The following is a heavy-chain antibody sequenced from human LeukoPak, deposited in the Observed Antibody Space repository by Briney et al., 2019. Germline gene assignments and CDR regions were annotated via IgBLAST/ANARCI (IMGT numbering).Heavy chain of an antibody. Sequence: GGSLRLSCAASGFTFSSYAMHWVRQAPGKGLEWVAVITYDGGNKYYADSMKGRFTISRDNSKNTLYLQMNSLRAEDTAVYYCAKDNRITIFGVADAFDIWGQGTMVTVSS. CDR3: AKDNRITIFGVADAFDI. J-gene: IGHJ3*02. D-gene: IGHD3-3*01. V-gene: IGHV3-30-3*01. CDR2: ITYDGGNK. CDR1: GFTFSSYA.